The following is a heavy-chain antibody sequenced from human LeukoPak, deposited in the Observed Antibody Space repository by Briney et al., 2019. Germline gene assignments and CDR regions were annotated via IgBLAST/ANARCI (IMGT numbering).Heavy chain of an antibody. D-gene: IGHD5-24*01. CDR1: GFPFSSYW. J-gene: IGHJ4*02. CDR2: IKQDGSKK. Sequence: PGGSLRLSCVASGFPFSSYWMTWVRQAPGKGLEWVANIKQDGSKKSYVDSVEGRFTISRDNAKNSLYLQMSSLRAEDTAIYYCTRVGYIDEGIDYWGQGTLVTVSS. CDR3: TRVGYIDEGIDY. V-gene: IGHV3-7*04.